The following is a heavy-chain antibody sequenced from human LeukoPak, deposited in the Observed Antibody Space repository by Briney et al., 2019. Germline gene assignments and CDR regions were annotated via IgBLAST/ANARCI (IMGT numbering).Heavy chain of an antibody. V-gene: IGHV3-23*01. CDR3: AKRFGESYGHFDY. D-gene: IGHD1-26*01. CDR1: GFTYSSFA. J-gene: IGHJ4*02. CDR2: VTGSGSAT. Sequence: GGPLRLSCAASGFTYSSFAMGWVRQAPGKGLEWVSAVTGSGSATDYADFVKGRFTISRDNSKNTLYLQMNSLRAEDTAVYYCAKRFGESYGHFDYWGQGTLVTVSS.